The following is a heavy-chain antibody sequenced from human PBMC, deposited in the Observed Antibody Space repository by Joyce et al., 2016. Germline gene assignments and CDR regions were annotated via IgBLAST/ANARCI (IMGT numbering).Heavy chain of an antibody. CDR1: GGSITSISSY. V-gene: IGHV4-39*01. D-gene: IGHD4-23*01. Sequence: QLQLQESGPGLVKPSETLSLTCTVSGGSITSISSYWGWIRQPPAKGLEWIGSIFHTGRPHHNPSLRSRVTTSIDTSKNQFSLKLSSVTAADTAVYYCARLYSGNSVDFWGQGTLVTVSS. CDR2: IFHTGRP. CDR3: ARLYSGNSVDF. J-gene: IGHJ4*02.